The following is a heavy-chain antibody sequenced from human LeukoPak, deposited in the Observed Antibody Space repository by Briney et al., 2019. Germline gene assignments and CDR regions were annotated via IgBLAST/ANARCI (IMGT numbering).Heavy chain of an antibody. CDR3: AKERGDGYNYGNFDY. CDR1: GFTFDDYA. D-gene: IGHD5-24*01. J-gene: IGHJ4*02. V-gene: IGHV3-9*01. Sequence: GGSLRLSCAASGFTFDDYAMHWVRQAPGKGLEWVSGISWNSGSIGYADSVKGRFTISRDNAKNSLYLQMNSLGAEDTALYYCAKERGDGYNYGNFDYWGQGTLVTVSS. CDR2: ISWNSGSI.